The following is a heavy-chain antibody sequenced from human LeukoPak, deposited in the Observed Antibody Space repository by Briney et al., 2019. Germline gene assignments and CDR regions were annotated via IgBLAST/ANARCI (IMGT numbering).Heavy chain of an antibody. CDR3: AKDKNYEFYFDY. Sequence: GGSLRLSCAASGFTFSSYGMHWVRQAPGKGLEWVSVIYSGGSTYYADSVKGRFTISRDNSKNTLYLQMNSLRAEDTAVYYCAKDKNYEFYFDYWGQGTLVTVSS. CDR2: IYSGGST. J-gene: IGHJ4*02. V-gene: IGHV3-NL1*01. D-gene: IGHD3-3*01. CDR1: GFTFSSYG.